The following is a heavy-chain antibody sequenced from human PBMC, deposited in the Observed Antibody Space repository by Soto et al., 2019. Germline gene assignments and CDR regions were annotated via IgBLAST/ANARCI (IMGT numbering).Heavy chain of an antibody. CDR1: DGSISSPRYY. CDR2: IYYSGST. V-gene: IGHV4-39*01. Sequence: QLQLQESGPGLVEPSETLSLTCTVSDGSISSPRYYWGWIRQPPGKGLECIGTIYYSGSTSVNPSLKSRVTISVDTAKKQLYLDLSSVTAADTAVYYCARRSNGEFDSWGQGTLVIVSS. D-gene: IGHD2-8*01. J-gene: IGHJ4*02. CDR3: ARRSNGEFDS.